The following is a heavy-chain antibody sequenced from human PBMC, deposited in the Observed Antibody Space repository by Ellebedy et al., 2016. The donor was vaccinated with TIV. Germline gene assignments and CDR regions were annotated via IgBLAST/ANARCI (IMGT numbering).Heavy chain of an antibody. CDR3: ARDPSHTLDY. J-gene: IGHJ4*02. Sequence: GESLKISCAASGFTFSSHGMHWVRQAPGKGLEWVAVIWYDGSKEYSADSVKGRFTVSRDDSKNTLYLQMNSLRAEDTAVYYCARDPSHTLDYWGQGTLVTVSS. CDR1: GFTFSSHG. V-gene: IGHV3-33*01. D-gene: IGHD2-2*01. CDR2: IWYDGSKE.